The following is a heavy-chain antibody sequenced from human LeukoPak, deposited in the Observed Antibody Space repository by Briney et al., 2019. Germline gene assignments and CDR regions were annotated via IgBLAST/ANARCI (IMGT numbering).Heavy chain of an antibody. J-gene: IGHJ4*02. CDR1: GGTFSSYA. Sequence: GASVKVSCKASGGTFSSYAISWVRQAPGQGLEWMGGIIPIFGTANYAQKFQGRVTITADEPTSTAYMELSSLRSEDTAVYYCARAPLYCSSTSCHMTGGDYWGQGTLVTVSS. CDR3: ARAPLYCSSTSCHMTGGDY. CDR2: IIPIFGTA. D-gene: IGHD2-2*02. V-gene: IGHV1-69*13.